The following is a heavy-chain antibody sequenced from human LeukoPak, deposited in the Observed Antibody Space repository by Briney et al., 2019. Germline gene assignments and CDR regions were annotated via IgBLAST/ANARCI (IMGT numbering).Heavy chain of an antibody. J-gene: IGHJ4*02. V-gene: IGHV4-39*07. D-gene: IGHD2-15*01. CDR1: GGSISSSSYY. CDR3: ARDGGRTTLDY. Sequence: SETLSLTCTVSGGSISSSSYYWGWIRQPPGKGLEWIGSIYYSGSTYYNPSLKSRVTISVDTSKNQFSLKLTSVTAADTAVYYCARDGGRTTLDYWGQGTLVTVSS. CDR2: IYYSGST.